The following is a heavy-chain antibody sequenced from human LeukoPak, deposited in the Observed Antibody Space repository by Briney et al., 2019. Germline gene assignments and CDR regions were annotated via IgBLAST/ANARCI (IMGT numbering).Heavy chain of an antibody. CDR3: ARESWSYASKFHY. CDR1: GYSSSSGYY. Sequence: PSETLSLTCSVSGYSSSSGYYWGWIRQPPGKGLEYIGNVYPSGNTHYNPSLKGRVTISVDKSKNQFSLNLSSVTAADTAVYYCARESWSYASKFHYWGQGTLVTVSS. V-gene: IGHV4-38-2*02. CDR2: VYPSGNT. D-gene: IGHD3-16*01. J-gene: IGHJ4*02.